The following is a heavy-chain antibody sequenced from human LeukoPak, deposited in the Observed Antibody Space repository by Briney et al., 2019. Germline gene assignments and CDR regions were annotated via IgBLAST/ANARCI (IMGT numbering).Heavy chain of an antibody. CDR3: AKQWAVAGNRVPTIDY. CDR1: GFTFSRYG. J-gene: IGHJ4*02. CDR2: VRYDGSIT. Sequence: GGSLRLSCAASGFTFSRYGMNWVRQAQGKGLEWLPFVRYDGSITHYAGSVKGRFTISRDNSKNTLYLQMNSLRPEDTAMYYCAKQWAVAGNRVPTIDYWGQGTLVTVSS. D-gene: IGHD6-19*01. V-gene: IGHV3-30*02.